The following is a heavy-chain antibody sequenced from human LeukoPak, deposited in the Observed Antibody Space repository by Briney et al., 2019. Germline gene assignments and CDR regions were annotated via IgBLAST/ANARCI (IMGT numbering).Heavy chain of an antibody. V-gene: IGHV3-30*02. CDR2: IQFDGSNE. CDR1: GFIFSTYG. D-gene: IGHD6-6*01. J-gene: IGHJ5*02. Sequence: GGSLRLSCAASGFIFSTYGMHWVRQAPGKGLEWVAFIQFDGSNEYYADSVKGRFTISRDNSKNTLYLQMNSLRAEDTSVYYCARGGGSSSPGYNWFDPWGQGTLVTVSS. CDR3: ARGGGSSSPGYNWFDP.